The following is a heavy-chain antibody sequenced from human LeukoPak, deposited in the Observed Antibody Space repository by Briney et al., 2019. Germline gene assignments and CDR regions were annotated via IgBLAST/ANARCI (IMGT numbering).Heavy chain of an antibody. J-gene: IGHJ5*02. CDR1: GFTFSSYS. CDR3: ARDQQLVPS. D-gene: IGHD6-13*01. V-gene: IGHV3-21*01. CDR2: ISSSSSYI. Sequence: GGSLRLSCAASGFTFSSYSMHWVRQAPGKGLEWVSSISSSSSYIYYADSVKGRVTISRDNAKNSLYLQMNSLRAEDTAVYYCARDQQLVPSWGQGTLVTVSS.